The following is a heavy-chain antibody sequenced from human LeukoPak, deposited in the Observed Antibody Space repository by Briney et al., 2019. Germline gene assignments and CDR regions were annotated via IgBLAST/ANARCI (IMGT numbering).Heavy chain of an antibody. Sequence: SETLSLTCAVYGGSFSGYYWSWIRQPPGKGLEWIGEINHSGSTNYNPSLKSRVTISVDTSKNQFSLNLISVAAADTAVYYCARAIDGHPFDIWGQGTMVTVSS. CDR3: ARAIDGHPFDI. CDR1: GGSFSGYY. V-gene: IGHV4-34*01. J-gene: IGHJ3*02. CDR2: INHSGST. D-gene: IGHD5-24*01.